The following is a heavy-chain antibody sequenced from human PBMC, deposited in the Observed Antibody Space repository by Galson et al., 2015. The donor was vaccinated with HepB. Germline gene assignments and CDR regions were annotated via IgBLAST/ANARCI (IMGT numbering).Heavy chain of an antibody. CDR2: ISWNSGSI. CDR1: GFTFDDYA. Sequence: SLRLSCAASGFTFDDYAMHWVRQAPGKGLEWVSGISWNSGSIGYADSVKGRFTISRDNAKNSLYLQMNSLRAEDTALYYCAKDSSSWKTYYYYYMDVWGKGTTVTVSS. D-gene: IGHD6-13*01. V-gene: IGHV3-9*01. CDR3: AKDSSSWKTYYYYYMDV. J-gene: IGHJ6*03.